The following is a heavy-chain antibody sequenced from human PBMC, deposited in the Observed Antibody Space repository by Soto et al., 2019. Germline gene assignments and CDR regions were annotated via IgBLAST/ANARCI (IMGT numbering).Heavy chain of an antibody. J-gene: IGHJ5*02. V-gene: IGHV3-23*01. CDR1: GFIFENFG. CDR2: ISGSGFNK. CDR3: AKNQGVELVPLATVDWFDP. D-gene: IGHD1-26*01. Sequence: EVVLLESGGGLEQPGGSLRLSCAASGFIFENFGMSWVRQAPVKGLEWISSISGSGFNKYYADSVKGRFTISRDNSKSTVYLELNSLSAEDTAVYHCAKNQGVELVPLATVDWFDPWGQGSVVTVSS.